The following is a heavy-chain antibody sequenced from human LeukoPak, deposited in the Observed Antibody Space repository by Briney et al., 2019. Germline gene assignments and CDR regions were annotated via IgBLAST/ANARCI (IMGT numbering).Heavy chain of an antibody. CDR3: ARAVVVNAYNWFDP. J-gene: IGHJ5*02. CDR2: IIPIFGIA. V-gene: IGHV1-69*13. D-gene: IGHD2-2*01. CDR1: GGTFSSYA. Sequence: SVKVSCKASGGTFSSYAISWVRQAPGQGLEWMGGIIPIFGIANYAQKFQGRVTITADESTSTAYMELSSLRSEDTAVYYCARAVVVNAYNWFDPWGQGTLVTVSS.